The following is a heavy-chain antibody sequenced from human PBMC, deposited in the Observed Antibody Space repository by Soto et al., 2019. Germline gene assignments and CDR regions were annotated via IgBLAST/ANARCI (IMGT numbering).Heavy chain of an antibody. CDR2: VHFRGST. Sequence: ETLSLTCSVSGGSISSNSYFWDWIRQSPGKGLEWIGSVHFRGSTYYNPSLKSRVTISVDTSKNQFSLKLSSVTAADTAVYYCARDVMGAGSIAAAGTSEVDWFDPWGQGTLVTVSS. J-gene: IGHJ5*02. D-gene: IGHD6-13*01. CDR3: ARDVMGAGSIAAAGTSEVDWFDP. CDR1: GGSISSNSYF. V-gene: IGHV4-39*07.